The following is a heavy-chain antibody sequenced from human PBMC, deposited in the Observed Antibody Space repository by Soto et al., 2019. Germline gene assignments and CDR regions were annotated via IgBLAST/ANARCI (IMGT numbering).Heavy chain of an antibody. D-gene: IGHD2-15*01. CDR2: FYYSENT. CDR3: AKLAGYCSGNSCHGDYAMDV. V-gene: IGHV4-39*01. CDR1: GGSISSYS. J-gene: IGHJ6*02. Sequence: SETLSLTCTVSGGSISSYSWGWIRQPPGKGLEWIGTFYYSENTYYNPSLKSRVTISVDTSKNQFSLKLSSVTAADTAVYYCAKLAGYCSGNSCHGDYAMDVWDQGTTVTVSS.